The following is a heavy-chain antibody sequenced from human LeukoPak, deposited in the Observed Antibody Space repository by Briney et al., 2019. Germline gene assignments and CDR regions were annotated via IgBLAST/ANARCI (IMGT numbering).Heavy chain of an antibody. V-gene: IGHV3-48*04. J-gene: IGHJ6*03. CDR1: GFTFSSYS. CDR2: ISTSGSTI. D-gene: IGHD1-26*01. Sequence: PGGSLRLSCAASGFTFSSYSMNWVRQAPGKGLEWVSYISTSGSTIYYADSMKGRFTISRDNAKNSLYLQLNSLKAEDTALYYCARAPWEGNHYYYYIDVWGKGTTVTVSS. CDR3: ARAPWEGNHYYYYIDV.